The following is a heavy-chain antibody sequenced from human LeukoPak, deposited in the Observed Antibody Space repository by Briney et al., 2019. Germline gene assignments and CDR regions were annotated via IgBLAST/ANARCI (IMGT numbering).Heavy chain of an antibody. D-gene: IGHD1-14*01. CDR1: GGSISSYY. Sequence: SETLSLTCTVSGGSISSYYWSWIRQPPGKGLEWIGYIYYSGSTNYNPSLKSRVSISVDTSKNQFSLKLTSVTAADTAVYYCARAPEYGLYYFDYWGQGTLVTVSS. V-gene: IGHV4-59*12. CDR3: ARAPEYGLYYFDY. CDR2: IYYSGST. J-gene: IGHJ4*02.